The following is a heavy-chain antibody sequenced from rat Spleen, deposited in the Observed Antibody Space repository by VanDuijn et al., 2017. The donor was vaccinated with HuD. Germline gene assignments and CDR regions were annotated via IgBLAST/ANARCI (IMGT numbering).Heavy chain of an antibody. V-gene: IGHV5-7*01. D-gene: IGHD1-1*01. Sequence: EVQLVESGGGLVQPGRSLKLSCAASGFTFSDYNMAWVRQAPKKGLEWVATISYDGSSTYYRDSVKGRFTISRDNAKSTLYLQMDSLRSEDTATYYCARHVGLLQSDYWGQGVMVTVSS. J-gene: IGHJ2*01. CDR2: ISYDGSST. CDR3: ARHVGLLQSDY. CDR1: GFTFSDYN.